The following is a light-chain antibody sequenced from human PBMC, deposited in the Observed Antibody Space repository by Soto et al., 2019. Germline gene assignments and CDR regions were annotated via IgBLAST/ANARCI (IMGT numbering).Light chain of an antibody. CDR2: DAS. CDR1: QSVSNN. CDR3: QQYNNWPPGR. J-gene: IGKJ1*01. V-gene: IGKV3-15*01. Sequence: ILMMQSPATLSVSPGERATLSCRASQSVSNNLAWYQQKPGQAPRLLIYDASTRATGIPARFSGSGSGTEFTLTISGLQSEDFAVYYCQQYNNWPPGRFGQGTKVEIK.